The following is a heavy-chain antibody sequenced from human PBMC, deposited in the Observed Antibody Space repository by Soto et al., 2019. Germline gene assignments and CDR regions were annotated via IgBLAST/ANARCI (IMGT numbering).Heavy chain of an antibody. CDR1: GYSFTSLD. CDR2: MQPSTGRT. Sequence: QVQLVQSGAEVREPGASVKVSCKASGYSFTSLDINWVRQTAGQGLEWMGWMQPSTGRTGYAQKXXXXXTMTRDTSINTAYMELTTLTSDDTAFYYCARGVSAGVDYWGQGTLVTVSS. CDR3: ARGVSAGVDY. D-gene: IGHD1-26*01. J-gene: IGHJ4*02. V-gene: IGHV1-8*01.